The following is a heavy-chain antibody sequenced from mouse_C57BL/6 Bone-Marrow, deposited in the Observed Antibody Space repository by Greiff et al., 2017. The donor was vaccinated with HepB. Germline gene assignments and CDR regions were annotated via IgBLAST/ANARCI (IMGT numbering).Heavy chain of an antibody. CDR2: IRLKSDNYAT. D-gene: IGHD4-1*01. CDR1: GFTFSNYW. Sequence: EVQGVESGGGLVQPGGSMKLSCVASGFTFSNYWMNWVRQSPEKGLEWVAQIRLKSDNYATHYAESVKGRFTISRDDSKSSVYLQMNNLRAEDTGIYYCTEAGTVAYWGQGTLVTVSA. V-gene: IGHV6-3*01. CDR3: TEAGTVAY. J-gene: IGHJ3*01.